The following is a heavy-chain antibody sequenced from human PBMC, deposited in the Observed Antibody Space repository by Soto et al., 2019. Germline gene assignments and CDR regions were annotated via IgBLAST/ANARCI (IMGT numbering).Heavy chain of an antibody. CDR1: GYSFAGHY. D-gene: IGHD3-22*01. V-gene: IGHV1-3*01. CDR3: VRDKPEYYDSSGSSHVGDVFDI. J-gene: IGHJ3*02. CDR2: INPGNGKT. Sequence: ASVKVSCKASGYSFAGHYLHWVRQAPGQQPEWMAWINPGNGKTKYSQKFQGRVTFTRDTSASTVYMELSGLTSEDTAVFYCVRDKPEYYDSSGSSHVGDVFDIWGQGTMVTVSS.